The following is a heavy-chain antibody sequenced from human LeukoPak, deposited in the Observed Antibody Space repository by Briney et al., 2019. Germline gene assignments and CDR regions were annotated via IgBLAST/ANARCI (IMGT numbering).Heavy chain of an antibody. J-gene: IGHJ4*02. Sequence: SETLSLTCTVSGGSISIYYWSWIRQPPGKGLEWLGYVYNSGSTDYNPSLKSRVTISADTSKSQFSLKLSSVTAADTAVYYRVRDRELFYWGQGTLVTVSS. D-gene: IGHD1-7*01. CDR3: VRDRELFY. CDR1: GGSISIYY. CDR2: VYNSGST. V-gene: IGHV4-59*01.